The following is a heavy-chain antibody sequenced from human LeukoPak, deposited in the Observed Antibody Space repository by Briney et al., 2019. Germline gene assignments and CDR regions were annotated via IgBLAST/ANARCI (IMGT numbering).Heavy chain of an antibody. CDR2: INHSGST. CDR1: GGSFSGYY. D-gene: IGHD5-18*01. J-gene: IGHJ4*02. Sequence: SETLSLTCAVYGGSFSGYYWSWIRQPPGKGLEWIGEINHSGSTNYNPSLKSRVTISVDTSKNQFSLKLSSVTAADTAVYYCARGRDTAMVTPFDYWGQGTLATVSS. CDR3: ARGRDTAMVTPFDY. V-gene: IGHV4-34*01.